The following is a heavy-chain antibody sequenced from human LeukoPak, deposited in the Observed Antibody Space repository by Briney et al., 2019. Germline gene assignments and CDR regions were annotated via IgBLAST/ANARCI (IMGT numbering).Heavy chain of an antibody. CDR2: INPNSGGT. D-gene: IGHD3-3*01. Sequence: ASVKVSCKASGYTFTSYDINWVRQATGQGLEWMGWINPNSGGTNYAQKFQGRVTMTRDTSISTAYMELSRLRSDDTAVYYCARGGSSGEWFSHLDYWGQGTLVTVSS. CDR3: ARGGSSGEWFSHLDY. J-gene: IGHJ4*02. V-gene: IGHV1-2*02. CDR1: GYTFTSYD.